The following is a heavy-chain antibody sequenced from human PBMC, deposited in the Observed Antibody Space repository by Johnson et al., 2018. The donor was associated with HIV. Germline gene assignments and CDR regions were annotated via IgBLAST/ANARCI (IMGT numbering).Heavy chain of an antibody. J-gene: IGHJ3*02. Sequence: VQLVESGGGVVRPGGSLRLSCAASGFTFDDYGMSWVRQVQGKGLEWVAGIDWDGGRQRYADSVKGRFTISSDNSKNTLYLQMNSLRAEDTAVYYCGRKLQACFYDCGSDCNAFDIWGQGTRVTVSS. D-gene: IGHD2-21*01. CDR1: GFTFDDYG. V-gene: IGHV3-20*04. CDR3: GRKLQACFYDCGSDCNAFDI. CDR2: IDWDGGRQ.